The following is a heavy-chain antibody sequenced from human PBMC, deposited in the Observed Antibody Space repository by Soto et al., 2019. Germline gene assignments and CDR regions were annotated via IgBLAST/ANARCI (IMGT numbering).Heavy chain of an antibody. Sequence: EVQLVESGGGLVQPGRCLRFSCAASGITFGDYAMHWVRQAPGKGLEWVSGISWNSGTIVYADSVKGRFTISRDNAKNSLYLQMNSLRGEDTALYYCAKDMRGGSSSSRYYYGLDVWGQGTTVTVSS. CDR2: ISWNSGTI. V-gene: IGHV3-9*01. D-gene: IGHD6-13*01. J-gene: IGHJ6*02. CDR3: AKDMRGGSSSSRYYYGLDV. CDR1: GITFGDYA.